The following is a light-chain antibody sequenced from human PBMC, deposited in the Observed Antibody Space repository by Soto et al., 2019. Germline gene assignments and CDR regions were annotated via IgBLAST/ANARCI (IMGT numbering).Light chain of an antibody. Sequence: QSVLTQPPSASGTPGQRVTISCSGSSSNVGGNPVNWYQHVQTTAPKLLIYTNTQRPSGVPDRFSGSKSGTSASLAISGLESEDEADYYCASWDDSLNGPVFGTGTKLTVL. CDR1: SSNVGGNP. CDR3: ASWDDSLNGPV. CDR2: TNT. V-gene: IGLV1-44*01. J-gene: IGLJ1*01.